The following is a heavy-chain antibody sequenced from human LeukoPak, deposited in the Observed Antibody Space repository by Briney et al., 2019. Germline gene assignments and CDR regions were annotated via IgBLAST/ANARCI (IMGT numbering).Heavy chain of an antibody. J-gene: IGHJ4*02. Sequence: ASVKVSCKASGGTFSSYAISWVRQAPGQGLEWMGIINPSGGSTSYAQKFQGRVTMTRDMSTSTVYMELSSLRSEDTAVYYCAREMATIRGLDYWGQGTLVSVSS. CDR1: GGTFSSYA. CDR2: INPSGGST. V-gene: IGHV1-46*01. D-gene: IGHD5-24*01. CDR3: AREMATIRGLDY.